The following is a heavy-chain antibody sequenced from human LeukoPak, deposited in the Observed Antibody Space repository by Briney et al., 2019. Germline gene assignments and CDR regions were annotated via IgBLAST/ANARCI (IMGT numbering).Heavy chain of an antibody. Sequence: GGSLRLSCAASGFTVSSNYMSWVRQAPGKGLEWVSVIYSGGSTYYADSVKGRFTISRDNSKNTLYLQMNSLRAEDTAVYYCARVGDWNDLVYWGQGTLVTVSS. CDR2: IYSGGST. J-gene: IGHJ4*02. CDR3: ARVGDWNDLVY. CDR1: GFTVSSNY. D-gene: IGHD1-1*01. V-gene: IGHV3-53*01.